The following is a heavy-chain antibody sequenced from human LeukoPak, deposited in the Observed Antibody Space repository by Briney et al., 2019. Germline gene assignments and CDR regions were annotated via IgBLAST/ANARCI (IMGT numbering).Heavy chain of an antibody. Sequence: SVKVSCKASGGTFSSYAISWVRQAPGQGLEWMGGIIPIFGTANYAQKFQGRVTITTDESTSTAYMELCSLRSEDTAVYYCARVRDELQLPYYFDYWGQGTLVTVSS. V-gene: IGHV1-69*05. CDR1: GGTFSSYA. J-gene: IGHJ4*02. CDR3: ARVRDELQLPYYFDY. D-gene: IGHD5-24*01. CDR2: IIPIFGTA.